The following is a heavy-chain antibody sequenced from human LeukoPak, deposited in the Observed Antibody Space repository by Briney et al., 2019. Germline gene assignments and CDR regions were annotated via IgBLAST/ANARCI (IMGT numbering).Heavy chain of an antibody. Sequence: SETLSLTCAVYGGSFGGYYWSWIRQPPGKGLEWIGEINHSGSTNYNPSLKSRVTISVDTSKNQFSLNLSSVTAADTAVYYCARNEGRLVVPADMGGGSDYWGQGTLVTVSS. D-gene: IGHD2-2*01. CDR1: GGSFGGYY. CDR2: INHSGST. CDR3: ARNEGRLVVPADMGGGSDY. J-gene: IGHJ4*02. V-gene: IGHV4-34*01.